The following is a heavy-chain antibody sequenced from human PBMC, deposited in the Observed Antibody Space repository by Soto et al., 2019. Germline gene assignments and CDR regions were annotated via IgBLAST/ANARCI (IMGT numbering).Heavy chain of an antibody. J-gene: IGHJ6*02. V-gene: IGHV3-23*01. CDR1: GFTFSSYA. CDR3: AKIGLVRRDYYYYGMDV. Sequence: VQLLESGGGLVQPGGSLRLSCAASGFTFSSYAMSWVRQAPGKGLEWVSAISGSGGSTYYADSVKGRFTISRDNSKNTLYLQMNSLRAEDTAVYYCAKIGLVRRDYYYYGMDVWGQGTTVTVSS. D-gene: IGHD6-13*01. CDR2: ISGSGGST.